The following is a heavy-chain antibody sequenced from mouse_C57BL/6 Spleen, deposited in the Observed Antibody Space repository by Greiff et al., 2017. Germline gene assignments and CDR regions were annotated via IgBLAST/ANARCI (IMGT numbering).Heavy chain of an antibody. V-gene: IGHV1-50*01. CDR2: IDPSDSYT. Sequence: WVKQRPGQGLEWIGKIDPSDSYTNYNQKFKGKATLTVDTSSSTAYMQLSSLTSEDSAVYYCARRDYYGSSPYFDYWGQGTTLTVSS. J-gene: IGHJ2*01. D-gene: IGHD1-1*01. CDR3: ARRDYYGSSPYFDY.